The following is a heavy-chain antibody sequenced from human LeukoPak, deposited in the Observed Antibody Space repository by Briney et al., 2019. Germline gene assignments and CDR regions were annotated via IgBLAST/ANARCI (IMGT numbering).Heavy chain of an antibody. CDR2: IYSGGST. Sequence: GGSLRLSCAASGFTVSSNYMSWVRQAPGKGLEWVSVIYSGGSTYYADSVKGRFTISRDNSKNTLYLQMNSLRAEDTAVYYCARVIALGIAVARRAVDHWGQETLVTVSS. D-gene: IGHD6-19*01. V-gene: IGHV3-66*01. CDR3: ARVIALGIAVARRAVDH. CDR1: GFTVSSNY. J-gene: IGHJ4*02.